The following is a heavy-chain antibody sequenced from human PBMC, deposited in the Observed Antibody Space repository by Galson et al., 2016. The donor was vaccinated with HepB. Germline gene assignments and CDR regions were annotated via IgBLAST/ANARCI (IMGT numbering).Heavy chain of an antibody. CDR1: GFSFSTYA. Sequence: SLRLSCAVSGFSFSTYAMSWVRQAPGKGLVWVSTIGGSGDNTYYADSVKGRFTISRDNAKNSLYLQMNSLGAEDTALYYRARGNYVWGNYRYTLDYWGQGTLVTVSS. J-gene: IGHJ4*02. V-gene: IGHV3-23*01. CDR3: ARGNYVWGNYRYTLDY. D-gene: IGHD3-16*02. CDR2: IGGSGDNT.